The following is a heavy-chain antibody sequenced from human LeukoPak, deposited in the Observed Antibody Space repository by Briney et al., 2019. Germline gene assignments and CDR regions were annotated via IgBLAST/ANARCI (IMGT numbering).Heavy chain of an antibody. D-gene: IGHD3-16*01. CDR3: ARDGGLPFDY. CDR2: ISAYNGNT. V-gene: IGHV1-18*01. J-gene: IGHJ4*02. CDR1: GYTFTNYG. Sequence: ASVKVSCKASGYTFTNYGISWVRQAPGQGLEWMGWISAYNGNTNYAQKFQGRVTITADESTSTAYMELSSLRSEDTAVYYCARDGGLPFDYWGQGTLVTVSS.